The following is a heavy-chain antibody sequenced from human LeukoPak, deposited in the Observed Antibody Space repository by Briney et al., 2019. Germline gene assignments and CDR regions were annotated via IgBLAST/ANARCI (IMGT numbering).Heavy chain of an antibody. CDR1: GDSVFSSTAA. D-gene: IGHD4-17*01. J-gene: IGHJ4*02. CDR3: ARDVGTVTPFGY. Sequence: SQTLSLTCAISGDSVFSSTAAWNWIRQSPSRGLEWLGRTFYRSNRWYNDFALSVRGRITINADTSKNQFSLQLKSVTPEDTAVYYRARDVGTVTPFGYWGQGTLVTVSS. V-gene: IGHV6-1*01. CDR2: TFYRSNRWYN.